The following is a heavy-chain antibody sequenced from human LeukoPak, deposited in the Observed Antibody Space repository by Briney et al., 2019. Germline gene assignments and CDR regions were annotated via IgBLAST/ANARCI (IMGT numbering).Heavy chain of an antibody. D-gene: IGHD3-3*01. V-gene: IGHV4-34*01. Sequence: SETLSLTCAVYGGSFGGYFWTWIRQPPGKGLEWIGEINDSGTTNYNPSLKSRVTISVDTSKNQFSLKLSSVTAADTAVYYCARHVALRFLEWPTPPGIWYFDLWGRGTLVTVSS. CDR2: INDSGTT. J-gene: IGHJ2*01. CDR3: ARHVALRFLEWPTPPGIWYFDL. CDR1: GGSFGGYF.